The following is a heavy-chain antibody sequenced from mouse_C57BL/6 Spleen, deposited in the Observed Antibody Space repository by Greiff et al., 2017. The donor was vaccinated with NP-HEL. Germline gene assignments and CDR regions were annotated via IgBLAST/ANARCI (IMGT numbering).Heavy chain of an antibody. Sequence: EVQLQQSGAELVKPGASVKLSCTASGFNIKDYYMHWVKQRTEQGLEWIGRIDPEDGETKFAPKFQGKATITADTSSNTAYLQLSSLTSEETAVYDGARHACYDSNAWFAYWGQGTLVTVSA. J-gene: IGHJ3*01. V-gene: IGHV14-2*01. CDR3: ARHACYDSNAWFAY. CDR2: IDPEDGET. CDR1: GFNIKDYY. D-gene: IGHD2-12*01.